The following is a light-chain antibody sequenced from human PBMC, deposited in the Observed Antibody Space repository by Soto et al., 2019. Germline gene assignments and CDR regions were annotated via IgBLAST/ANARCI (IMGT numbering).Light chain of an antibody. CDR2: EAS. CDR3: HQRQSWPRT. V-gene: IGKV3D-15*01. J-gene: IGKJ1*01. CDR1: QSVGSN. Sequence: EIVMTQSPATLSVSPGERASLSCRASQSVGSNLAWYHQKPGQAPRLLMFEASTRATGIPARFSGSGSGTEFTLTISSLQSEDFEVYYCHQRQSWPRTFGQGTKVDIK.